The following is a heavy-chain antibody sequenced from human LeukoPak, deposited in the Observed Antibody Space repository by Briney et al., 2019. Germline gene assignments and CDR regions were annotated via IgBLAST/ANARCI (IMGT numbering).Heavy chain of an antibody. CDR3: ASPLYDSSGYYYDY. J-gene: IGHJ4*02. CDR2: ISSSSSYI. V-gene: IGHV3-21*01. CDR1: EFTFRSYS. Sequence: GGSLRLSCAGSEFTFRSYSMHWVRQAPGKGLEWVSSISSSSSYIYYADSVKGRFTISRDNAKNSLYLQMNSLRAEDTAVYYCASPLYDSSGYYYDYWGQGTLVTVSS. D-gene: IGHD3-22*01.